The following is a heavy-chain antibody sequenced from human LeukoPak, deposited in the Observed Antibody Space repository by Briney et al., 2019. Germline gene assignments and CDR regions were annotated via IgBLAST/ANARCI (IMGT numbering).Heavy chain of an antibody. CDR2: ISYDGSNK. V-gene: IGHV3-30*04. CDR1: GFTFSSYA. CDR3: ARDPKLTYYFDY. J-gene: IGHJ4*02. Sequence: PGGPLRLSCAASGFTFSSYAMHWVRQAPGKGLEWVAVISYDGSNKYYADSVKGRFTISRDNSKNTLYLQMNSLRAEDTAVYYCARDPKLTYYFDYWGQGTLVTVSS. D-gene: IGHD4-23*01.